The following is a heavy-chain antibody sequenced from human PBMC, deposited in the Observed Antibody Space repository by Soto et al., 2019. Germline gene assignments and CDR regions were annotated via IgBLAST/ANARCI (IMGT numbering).Heavy chain of an antibody. Sequence: SETLSLTCTVSGGSISSGDYYWSWIRQPPGKGLEWIGEINHSGSTNYNPSLKSRVTISVDTSKNQFSLKLSSVTAADTAVYYCARDHYYYYYMDVWGKGTTVTVSS. CDR1: GGSISSGDYY. V-gene: IGHV4-30-4*01. CDR3: ARDHYYYYYMDV. D-gene: IGHD3-10*01. CDR2: INHSGST. J-gene: IGHJ6*03.